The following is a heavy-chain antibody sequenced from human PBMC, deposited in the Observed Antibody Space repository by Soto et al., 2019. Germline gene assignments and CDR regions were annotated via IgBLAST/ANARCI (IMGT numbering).Heavy chain of an antibody. D-gene: IGHD4-17*01. J-gene: IGHJ4*02. CDR2: IYPSDSDT. CDR1: GYTFTIYC. CDR3: ARPANTVADHFDL. V-gene: IGHV5-51*01. Sequence: PGESVKISCQVSGYTFTIYCIGWVLQMPGKGLEWMGIIYPSDSDTRYSPSFQGQVTISADQSINTAYLQWDSLKASDTAIYYCARPANTVADHFDLWGQGTPVTVSS.